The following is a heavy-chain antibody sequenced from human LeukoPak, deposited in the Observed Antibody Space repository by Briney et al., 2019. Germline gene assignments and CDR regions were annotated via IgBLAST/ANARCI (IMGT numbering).Heavy chain of an antibody. CDR3: AKGYGTAAFDI. J-gene: IGHJ3*02. Sequence: GGSLRLSCAASGFTFSSYSMNWVRQAPGKGLEWVSSISSSSSYIYYADSVKGRFTISRDNAKNSLYLQMNSLRAEDTAVYYCAKGYGTAAFDIWGQGTMVTVSS. V-gene: IGHV3-21*04. CDR2: ISSSSSYI. CDR1: GFTFSSYS. D-gene: IGHD4-17*01.